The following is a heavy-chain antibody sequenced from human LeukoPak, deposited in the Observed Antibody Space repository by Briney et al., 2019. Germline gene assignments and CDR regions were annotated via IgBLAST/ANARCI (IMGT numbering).Heavy chain of an antibody. Sequence: PGGSLRLSCAASGFTVSSNYMSWVRQAPGKGLEWVSPIYSGGDTYYADSVKGRFTISRDNSKNTLYLQMNNLRADDTAVYYFATRYCSGTSCYRGAFDVWGQGTMVTVSS. CDR2: IYSGGDT. CDR3: ATRYCSGTSCYRGAFDV. J-gene: IGHJ3*01. V-gene: IGHV3-66*02. CDR1: GFTVSSNY. D-gene: IGHD2-2*02.